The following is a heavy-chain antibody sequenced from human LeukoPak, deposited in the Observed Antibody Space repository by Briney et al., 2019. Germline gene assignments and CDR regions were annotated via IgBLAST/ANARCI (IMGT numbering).Heavy chain of an antibody. Sequence: GGSLRLSCAASGFTFSSYSMNWVRQAPGKGLEWVSFISSGSIYIYYADSVKGRFTISRDNAKNSLYLQMNSLRVEDTALYYCVRQFASWGQGTLVTVSS. J-gene: IGHJ4*02. CDR1: GFTFSSYS. CDR3: VRQFAS. CDR2: ISSGSIYI. V-gene: IGHV3-21*01.